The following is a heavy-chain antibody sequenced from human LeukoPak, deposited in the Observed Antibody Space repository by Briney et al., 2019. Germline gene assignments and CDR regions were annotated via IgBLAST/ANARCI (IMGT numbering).Heavy chain of an antibody. CDR1: GFTFSRYS. CDR3: AAWYDILTGYDPENDY. Sequence: GGSLRLSCAASGFTFSRYSMNWVRQAPGKGLEWVSSISISSNYIYYADSVKGRFTISRDNAKNSLYLQVNSLRSDDTAVYYCAAWYDILTGYDPENDYWGQGTLVTVSS. CDR2: ISISSNYI. V-gene: IGHV3-21*04. D-gene: IGHD3-9*01. J-gene: IGHJ4*02.